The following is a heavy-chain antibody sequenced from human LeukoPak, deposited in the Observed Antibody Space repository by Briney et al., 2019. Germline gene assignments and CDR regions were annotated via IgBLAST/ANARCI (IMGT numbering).Heavy chain of an antibody. V-gene: IGHV4-59*12. CDR1: GGSISSYY. J-gene: IGHJ5*02. CDR3: ARYGIPPANWFDP. D-gene: IGHD5-18*01. CDR2: IYYSGST. Sequence: PSETLSLTCTVSGGSISSYYWSWIRQPPGKGLEWIGYIYYSGSTNYDPSLKSRVTISVDTSKNQFSLKLSSVTAADTAVYYCARYGIPPANWFDPWGQGTLVTVSS.